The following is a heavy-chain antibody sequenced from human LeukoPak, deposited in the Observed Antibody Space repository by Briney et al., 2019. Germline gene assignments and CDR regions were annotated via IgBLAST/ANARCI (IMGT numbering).Heavy chain of an antibody. CDR1: GFTSSSYA. J-gene: IGHJ4*02. CDR2: LSGSGGST. CDR3: AKGHSPFDY. V-gene: IGHV3-23*01. Sequence: GGSLRLSCAASGFTSSSYAMSWVRQTSGKGLEWVSALSGSGGSTYYADSVKGRFTISRDNSKNTLYLQMNSLRAEDTAVYYCAKGHSPFDYWGQGTLVTVSS. D-gene: IGHD2-21*01.